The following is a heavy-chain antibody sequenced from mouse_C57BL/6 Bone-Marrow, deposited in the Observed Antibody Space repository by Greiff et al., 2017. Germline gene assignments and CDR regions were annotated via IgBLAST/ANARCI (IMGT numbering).Heavy chain of an antibody. Sequence: EVMLVESGGGLVQPGGSLKLSCAASGFTFSDYYMYWVRQTPEKRLEWVAYISNGGGSTYYPDTVKGRFTISRDNAKNTLYMQMSRLKSEDTAMYYCARHDGSSGWGQGTLVTVSA. CDR1: GFTFSDYY. CDR2: ISNGGGST. V-gene: IGHV5-12*01. J-gene: IGHJ3*01. CDR3: ARHDGSSG. D-gene: IGHD1-1*01.